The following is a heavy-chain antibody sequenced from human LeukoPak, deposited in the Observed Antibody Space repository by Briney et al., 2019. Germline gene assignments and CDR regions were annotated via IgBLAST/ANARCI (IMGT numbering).Heavy chain of an antibody. CDR2: IYYSGST. Sequence: SETLSLTCTVSGGSISSYYWSWIRQPPGKGLEWIGYIYYSGSTNYNPSLKSRVTISVDTFKNQFSLKLSSVTAADTAVYYCARDTGYYPHWYFDLWGRGTLVTVSS. J-gene: IGHJ2*01. D-gene: IGHD3-9*01. CDR1: GGSISSYY. V-gene: IGHV4-59*01. CDR3: ARDTGYYPHWYFDL.